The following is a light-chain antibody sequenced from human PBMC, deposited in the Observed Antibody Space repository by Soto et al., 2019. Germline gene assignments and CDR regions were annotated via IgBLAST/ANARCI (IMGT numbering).Light chain of an antibody. J-gene: IGLJ1*01. CDR3: CSYASSSSYV. V-gene: IGLV2-14*03. CDR2: NVY. CDR1: SSDVGAYNF. Sequence: QSALTQPASVSGSPGQSITISCTGTSSDVGAYNFVSWHQQHPGKAPKLMIYNVYDRPSGISYRFSGSKSGNTASLTISGLQGEDEADYYCCSYASSSSYVFGTGTKVTVL.